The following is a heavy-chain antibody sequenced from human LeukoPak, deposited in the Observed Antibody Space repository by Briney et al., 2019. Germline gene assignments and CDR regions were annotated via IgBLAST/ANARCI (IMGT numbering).Heavy chain of an antibody. CDR2: IYHSGST. D-gene: IGHD1-7*01. CDR3: ARSITGTWANFDY. J-gene: IGHJ4*02. Sequence: SQTLSLTCAVSGGSISSGGYSWSWIRQPPGKGLEWIGNIYHSGSTYYNPSLKSRVTISVDRSKNQFSLKLSSVTAADTAVYYCARSITGTWANFDYWGQGTLVTVSS. V-gene: IGHV4-30-2*01. CDR1: GGSISSGGYS.